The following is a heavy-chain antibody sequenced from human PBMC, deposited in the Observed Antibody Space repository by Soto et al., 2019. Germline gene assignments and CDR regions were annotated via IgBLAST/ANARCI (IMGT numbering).Heavy chain of an antibody. Sequence: QAQLVQSGAEVKKPGASVKVACKASGYTFTSYDINWVRQAPGQELEWLGWMDPNSGSTGYAQNFQGRVTMTRNISINTAHMELSSLRSEDTAAYYCARERKFDFWRKGLDVWGQGTTVTVSS. V-gene: IGHV1-8*01. CDR2: MDPNSGST. CDR3: ARERKFDFWRKGLDV. J-gene: IGHJ6*02. D-gene: IGHD3-3*01. CDR1: GYTFTSYD.